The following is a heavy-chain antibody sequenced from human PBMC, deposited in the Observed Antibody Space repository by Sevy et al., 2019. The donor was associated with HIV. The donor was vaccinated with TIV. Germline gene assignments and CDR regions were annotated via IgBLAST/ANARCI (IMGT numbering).Heavy chain of an antibody. J-gene: IGHJ4*02. Sequence: GGSLRLSCTTSGFTFHDYAMNWFRQAPGKGLEWVAFITRNSYEAYGGTTDYAASVKGRFIISRDDSKSIAYLQMNSLKTEDTAVYYCTRGLATADTPEYYFDYWGQGTLVTVSS. CDR3: TRGLATADTPEYYFDY. CDR1: GFTFHDYA. D-gene: IGHD5-12*01. V-gene: IGHV3-49*03. CDR2: ITRNSYEAYGGTT.